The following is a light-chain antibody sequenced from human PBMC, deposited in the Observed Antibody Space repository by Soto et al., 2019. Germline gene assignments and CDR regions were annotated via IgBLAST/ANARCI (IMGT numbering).Light chain of an antibody. J-gene: IGLJ1*01. V-gene: IGLV2-14*01. CDR2: EVS. CDR1: SSDVGGYNY. Sequence: QSALTQPASVSGSPGQSITISCTGTSSDVGGYNYVSWYQQHPGKAPKLMIYEVSNRPSGVSNRFSGSKSGNTASLTISGLQAEDEADYYCSSYTSSSTGVFGTGTTVTV. CDR3: SSYTSSSTGV.